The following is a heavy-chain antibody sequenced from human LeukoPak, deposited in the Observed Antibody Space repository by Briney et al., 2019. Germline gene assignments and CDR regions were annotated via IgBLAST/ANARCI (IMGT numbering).Heavy chain of an antibody. CDR1: GYTFTGYY. V-gene: IGHV1-2*02. Sequence: ASVKVSCKASGYTFTGYYVHWVRQAPGQGLEWMGWINPNSGGTNYAQKFQGRVTMTRDTSISTAYMELSRLRSDDTAVYYCARVDTRVTTFYYYYGMDVWGQGTTVTVSS. CDR2: INPNSGGT. D-gene: IGHD4-11*01. J-gene: IGHJ6*02. CDR3: ARVDTRVTTFYYYYGMDV.